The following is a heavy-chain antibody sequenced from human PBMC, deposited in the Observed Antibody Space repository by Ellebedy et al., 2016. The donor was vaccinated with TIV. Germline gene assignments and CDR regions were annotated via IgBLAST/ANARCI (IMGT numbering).Heavy chain of an antibody. CDR1: GGSVSSGSYY. V-gene: IGHV4-61*01. CDR2: IYYSGST. D-gene: IGHD3-10*01. CDR3: ARGGGFGELGSYDY. J-gene: IGHJ4*02. Sequence: SETLSLTXTVSGGSVSSGSYYWSWIRQPPGKGLEWIGYIYYSGSTNYNPSLKSRVTISVDTSKNQFSLKLSSVTAADTAVYYWARGGGFGELGSYDYWGQGTLVTVSS.